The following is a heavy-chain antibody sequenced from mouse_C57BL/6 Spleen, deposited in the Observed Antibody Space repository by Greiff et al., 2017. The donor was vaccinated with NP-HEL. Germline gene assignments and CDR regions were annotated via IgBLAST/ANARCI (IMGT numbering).Heavy chain of an antibody. CDR3: ARSSTGTPYYYAMDY. CDR2: IRNKANGYTT. D-gene: IGHD4-1*02. J-gene: IGHJ4*01. Sequence: EVQGVESGGGLVQPGGSLSLSCAASGFTFTAYYMSWVRQPPGTALEWLGFIRNKANGYTTEYSASVKGRFTISRDNSQSILYLQMNALRAEDSATYYCARSSTGTPYYYAMDYWGQGTSVTVSS. V-gene: IGHV7-3*01. CDR1: GFTFTAYY.